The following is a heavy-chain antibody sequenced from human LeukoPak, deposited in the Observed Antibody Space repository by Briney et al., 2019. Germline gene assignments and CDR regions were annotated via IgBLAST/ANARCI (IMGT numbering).Heavy chain of an antibody. J-gene: IGHJ6*03. Sequence: PSETLSLICSVSGGSISSSNYYWGWIRQPPGKGREWIGTIYYSGTTYYNPSLESRVTISEDMSKNQFSLTLRSVTAADTAVYYCARQISDYYYYYIDVWGKGTTVTVSS. CDR2: IYYSGTT. CDR1: GGSISSSNYY. V-gene: IGHV4-39*01. D-gene: IGHD3-10*01. CDR3: ARQISDYYYYYIDV.